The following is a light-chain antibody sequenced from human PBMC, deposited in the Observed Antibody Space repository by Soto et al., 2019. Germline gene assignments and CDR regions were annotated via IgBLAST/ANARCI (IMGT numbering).Light chain of an antibody. V-gene: IGKV3D-15*01. CDR1: QSVSSSY. Sequence: EIVLTQSPGTLSLSPGERATLSCRASQSVSSSYLAWYQQKPGQAPRLLIYGASARATGIPARFSGGGSGTEFTLTISSMQSEDFAFYFCQQYNNWPPTFGQGTRLENK. CDR2: GAS. CDR3: QQYNNWPPT. J-gene: IGKJ5*01.